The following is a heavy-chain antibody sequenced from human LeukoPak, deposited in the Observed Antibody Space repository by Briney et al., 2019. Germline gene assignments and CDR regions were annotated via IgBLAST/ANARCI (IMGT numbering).Heavy chain of an antibody. CDR1: GFTSSDYY. V-gene: IGHV3-11*01. CDR2: ISSSGSTI. D-gene: IGHD1-26*01. CDR3: ARALDRGSYAIDY. Sequence: GGSLRLSCAASGFTSSDYYMSWIRQAPGKGLEWVSYISSSGSTIYYADSVKGRFTISRDNAKNSLYLQMNSLRAEDTAVYYCARALDRGSYAIDYWDQGTLVTVSS. J-gene: IGHJ4*02.